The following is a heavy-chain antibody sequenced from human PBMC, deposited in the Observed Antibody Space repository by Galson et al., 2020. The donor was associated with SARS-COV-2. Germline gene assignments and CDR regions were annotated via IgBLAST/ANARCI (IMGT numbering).Heavy chain of an antibody. CDR3: ARGGQGYFDY. CDR1: GGYISSGSSH. V-gene: IGHV4-61*02. CDR2: LYTFGRT. Sequence: SETLSLTCTASGGYISSGSSHWNWIRQPAGKGLEWNGRLYTFGRTNYNPSLNSRVTILLDTSKNQYSLKLNSVAAADTAVYYCARGGQGYFDYWGQGNLVTVSS. J-gene: IGHJ4*02.